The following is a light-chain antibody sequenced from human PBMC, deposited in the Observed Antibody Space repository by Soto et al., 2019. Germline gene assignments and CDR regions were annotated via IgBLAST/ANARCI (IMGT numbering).Light chain of an antibody. CDR2: AAS. J-gene: IGKJ4*01. CDR1: QSVRTN. CDR3: QQYNNWPPLT. V-gene: IGKV3-15*01. Sequence: EVVVTQSPATLSVSLGGRATLSCRASQSVRTNLAWYQQKPGQAPRLLIYAASTSATGIPGRFSGSGSGTDFTLTITSLQSEDFAVYYCQQYNNWPPLTFGGGTKVEIK.